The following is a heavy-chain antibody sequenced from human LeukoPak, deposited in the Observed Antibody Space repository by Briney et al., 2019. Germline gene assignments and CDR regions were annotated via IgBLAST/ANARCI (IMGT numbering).Heavy chain of an antibody. D-gene: IGHD1-20*01. J-gene: IGHJ4*02. V-gene: IGHV3-7*01. CDR2: IEQDGSKT. Sequence: PGGSLRLSCAASRFTFTNYRMGWVRQAPGKGLEWVANIEQDGSKTYYVGSVRGRFTISRDNAKNLLYLHMNSLGAEDTAVYYCARITGTFDYWGQGTLVTVSS. CDR3: ARITGTFDY. CDR1: RFTFTNYR.